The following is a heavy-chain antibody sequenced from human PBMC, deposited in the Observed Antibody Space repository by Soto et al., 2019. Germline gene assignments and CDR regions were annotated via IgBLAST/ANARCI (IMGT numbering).Heavy chain of an antibody. CDR1: GGSFSGYY. J-gene: IGHJ5*02. Sequence: PSETLSLTCAVYGGSFSGYYWSWIRQPPGKGLEWIGEINHSGSTNYNPSLKSRVTISVDTSKNQFSLELSSVTAADTAVYYCARDRATMVRGVIPRWFDPWGQGTLVT. D-gene: IGHD3-10*01. CDR2: INHSGST. V-gene: IGHV4-34*01. CDR3: ARDRATMVRGVIPRWFDP.